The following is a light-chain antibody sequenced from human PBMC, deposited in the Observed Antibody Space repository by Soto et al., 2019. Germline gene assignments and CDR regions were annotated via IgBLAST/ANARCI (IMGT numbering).Light chain of an antibody. V-gene: IGKV1-12*01. Sequence: DIQMTQSPSSVSASVGDRVTITCRASQGISNWLAWYQQKAGKAPNLLIFDASILQSGVPSRFSGSGSGTDFTLTISSLQPEDFGTYYCQQAKSFPTTFGGGTKVDIK. J-gene: IGKJ4*01. CDR1: QGISNW. CDR3: QQAKSFPTT. CDR2: DAS.